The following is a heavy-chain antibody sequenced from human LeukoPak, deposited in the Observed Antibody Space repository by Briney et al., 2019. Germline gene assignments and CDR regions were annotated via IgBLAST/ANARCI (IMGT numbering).Heavy chain of an antibody. Sequence: PPGGCLRLSCAASGFTFSNHGMHWVRQAPGKGLEWVAVIWYDGSNKYYADSVKGRFTISRDNSKNTLYLQMNSLRAEDTAVYYCAREGYTYGYHLDYWGQGTVVTVSS. D-gene: IGHD5-18*01. CDR1: GFTFSNHG. V-gene: IGHV3-33*01. CDR3: AREGYTYGYHLDY. CDR2: IWYDGSNK. J-gene: IGHJ4*02.